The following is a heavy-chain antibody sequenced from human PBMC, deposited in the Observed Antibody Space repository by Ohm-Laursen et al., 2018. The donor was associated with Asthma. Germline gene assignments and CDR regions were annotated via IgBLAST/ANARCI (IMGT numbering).Heavy chain of an antibody. Sequence: SETLSLTCTVSGASIRNTDYWWGWVRQEPGKGLEWTGIIYYSGITHYNPALKSRLTMSVDTSKNQFSLNLRSVTDSDTAVYYCARVRRGYYARKNDAFDIWGQGTMVTVSA. CDR3: ARVRRGYYARKNDAFDI. V-gene: IGHV4-39*01. CDR2: IYYSGIT. D-gene: IGHD3-3*01. CDR1: GASIRNTDYW. J-gene: IGHJ3*02.